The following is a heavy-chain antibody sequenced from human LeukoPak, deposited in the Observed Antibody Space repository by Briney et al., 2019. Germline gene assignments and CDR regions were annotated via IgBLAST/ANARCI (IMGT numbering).Heavy chain of an antibody. Sequence: GGSLRLSCAASGFTFSSYGMHWVRQAPGKGLEWVAFIRYDGSNKCYADSVKGRFTISRDNSKNTLYLQMNSLRAEDTAVYYCAKGPSRSGSYYSDVDYWGQGTLVTVSS. CDR1: GFTFSSYG. D-gene: IGHD3-10*01. V-gene: IGHV3-30*02. CDR2: IRYDGSNK. J-gene: IGHJ4*02. CDR3: AKGPSRSGSYYSDVDY.